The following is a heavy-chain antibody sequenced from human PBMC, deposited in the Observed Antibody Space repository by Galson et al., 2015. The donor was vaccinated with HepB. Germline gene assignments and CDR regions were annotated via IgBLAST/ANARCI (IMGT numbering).Heavy chain of an antibody. D-gene: IGHD1-26*01. V-gene: IGHV7-4-1*02. J-gene: IGHJ6*02. Sequence: SVKVSCKASGYTFTRHAINWVRQAPGQGLEWMGWINTNTGNPTYAQGFTGRFVFFLDTSVSTAYVQISSLKTEDTAVYYCARDDSGSYRYGIDVWGQGTTVTVS. CDR3: ARDDSGSYRYGIDV. CDR2: INTNTGNP. CDR1: GYTFTRHA.